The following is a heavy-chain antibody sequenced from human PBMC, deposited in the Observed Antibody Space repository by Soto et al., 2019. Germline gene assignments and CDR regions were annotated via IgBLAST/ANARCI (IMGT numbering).Heavy chain of an antibody. D-gene: IGHD5-12*01. J-gene: IGHJ4*02. Sequence: QVQLQVSGPGLVKPSATLSLSCTVSTGSSDSFYWSWIRQPPGKGLEWIGYFFYTGSPNHNPSLKGRVTISLDMSSSQFSLRLTSVTAADTAMYYCARSRDGYNLTPIDQWGQGLLVTVSS. V-gene: IGHV4-59*01. CDR2: FFYTGSP. CDR3: ARSRDGYNLTPIDQ. CDR1: TGSSDSFY.